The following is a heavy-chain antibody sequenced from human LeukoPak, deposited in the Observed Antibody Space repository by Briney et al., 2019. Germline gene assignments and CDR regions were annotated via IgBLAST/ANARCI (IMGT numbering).Heavy chain of an antibody. V-gene: IGHV1-46*01. J-gene: IGHJ4*02. CDR2: INPSGGST. CDR3: AREGRRGYSYGYHLDY. CDR1: GYTFTSYY. D-gene: IGHD5-18*01. Sequence: EASVKVSCKASGYTFTSYYMHWVRQAPGQGLEWMGIINPSGGSTSYAQKFQGRVTMTRDMSTSTVYMELSSLRSEDTAVYYCAREGRRGYSYGYHLDYWGQGTLVTVSS.